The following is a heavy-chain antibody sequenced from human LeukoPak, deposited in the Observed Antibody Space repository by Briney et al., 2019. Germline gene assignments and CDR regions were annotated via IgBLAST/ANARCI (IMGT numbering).Heavy chain of an antibody. CDR1: GYRFTSYW. D-gene: IGHD4-23*01. J-gene: IGHJ4*02. CDR2: IYPGDSDT. CDR3: AKLTTVVTSPFDY. Sequence: GESLKISCKGSGYRFTSYWIGWVRQMPGKGLEWMGSIYPGDSDTRYSPSFQGQVTISADKSISTAYLQWSSLKASDTAMYYCAKLTTVVTSPFDYWGQAPLVTVSS. V-gene: IGHV5-51*01.